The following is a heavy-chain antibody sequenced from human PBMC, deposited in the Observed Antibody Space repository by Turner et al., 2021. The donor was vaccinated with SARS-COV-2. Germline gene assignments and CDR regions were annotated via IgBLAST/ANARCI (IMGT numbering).Heavy chain of an antibody. Sequence: QAQLQESGSGLVRPSETPSLTCSVSGDSIPIYYWAWIRQPPGMGPEWIGDIYSSGIPNYKPSLKSRVTIRTDTSKNQVILRLTSITAADTAMYFCARGGKDNQINANWYFDLWGRGIMVTVSS. CDR2: IYSSGIP. D-gene: IGHD1-1*01. V-gene: IGHV4-59*01. CDR1: GDSIPIYY. CDR3: ARGGKDNQINANWYFDL. J-gene: IGHJ2*01.